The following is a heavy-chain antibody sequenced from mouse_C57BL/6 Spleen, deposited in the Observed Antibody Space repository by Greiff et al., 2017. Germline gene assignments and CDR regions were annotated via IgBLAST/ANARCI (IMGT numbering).Heavy chain of an antibody. CDR1: GFTFSSYA. Sequence: EVKLVESGEGLVKPGGSLKLSCAASGFTFSSYAMSWVRQTPEKRLEWVAYISSGGDYIYYADTVKGRFTISRDNAKNTLFLQMTSLRSEDTAMYYCARRGDGYRAWFAYWGQGTLVTVSA. CDR2: ISSGGDYI. V-gene: IGHV5S21*01. D-gene: IGHD2-3*01. CDR3: ARRGDGYRAWFAY. J-gene: IGHJ3*01.